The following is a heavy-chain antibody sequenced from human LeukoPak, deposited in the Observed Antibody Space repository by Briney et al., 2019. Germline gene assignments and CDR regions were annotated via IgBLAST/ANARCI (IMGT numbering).Heavy chain of an antibody. D-gene: IGHD1-20*01. V-gene: IGHV3-15*07. J-gene: IGHJ4*02. CDR2: IKSKADGETI. CDR1: GFSFSDAW. CDR3: STLTSRGLSDS. Sequence: GGSLRLSCAASGFSFSDAWMNWVRQAPGKGLEWVGRIKSKADGETIDYAAPVKGRFTFSRDDSKNMLYLQMNSLKSEDTAVYYCSTLTSRGLSDSWGQGTLVTVSS.